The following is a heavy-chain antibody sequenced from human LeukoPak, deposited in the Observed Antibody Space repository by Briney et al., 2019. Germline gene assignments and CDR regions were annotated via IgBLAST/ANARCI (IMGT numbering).Heavy chain of an antibody. D-gene: IGHD2-2*01. V-gene: IGHV3-7*01. CDR1: GFIFGNYW. CDR3: ARDSPGSTSWGY. CDR2: INQNGSEK. Sequence: GGSLRLSCAATGFIFGNYWMSWVRQAPGKGLEWVANINQNGSEKYYVDSVKGRFTISRDNAKNSLYLQMNSLRAEDTAVYYCARDSPGSTSWGYWGQGTLVTVSS. J-gene: IGHJ4*02.